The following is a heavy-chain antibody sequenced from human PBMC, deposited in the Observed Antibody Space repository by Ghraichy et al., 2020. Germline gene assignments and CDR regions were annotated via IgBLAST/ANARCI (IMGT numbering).Heavy chain of an antibody. CDR3: AKTVAAAGSTILDWFDP. CDR2: ISGSGGST. D-gene: IGHD6-13*01. Sequence: GALRLSCAASGFTFSTYAMSWVRQAPGKGLEWVSAISGSGGSTYYADSVKGRFTISRDNSKNTLYLQMNSLRAEDTAVYYCAKTVAAAGSTILDWFDPWGQGTLVTVSS. J-gene: IGHJ5*02. CDR1: GFTFSTYA. V-gene: IGHV3-23*01.